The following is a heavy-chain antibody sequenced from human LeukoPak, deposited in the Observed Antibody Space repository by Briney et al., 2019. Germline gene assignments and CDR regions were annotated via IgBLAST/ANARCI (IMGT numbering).Heavy chain of an antibody. CDR3: ARGSTLDY. V-gene: IGHV4-30-2*01. Sequence: SQTLSLTCAVSGGSISSGDYSWSWIRQPPGKGLEWIGYIYPSGSTYYNPSLKSRVIISIDGSKSQFSLKLSSVTAADTAVYYCARGSTLDYWGQGTLVTVSS. J-gene: IGHJ4*02. CDR1: GGSISSGDYS. CDR2: IYPSGST. D-gene: IGHD2-15*01.